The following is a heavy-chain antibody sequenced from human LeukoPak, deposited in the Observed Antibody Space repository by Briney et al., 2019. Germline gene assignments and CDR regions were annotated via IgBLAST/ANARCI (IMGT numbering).Heavy chain of an antibody. D-gene: IGHD2-15*01. CDR2: IYYSGST. Sequence: KPSETLSPTCTVSGGSISSYYWSWIRQPPGKGLEWIGYIYYSGSTNYNPSLKSRVTIPVDTSKNQFSLKLSSVTAADTAVYYCARAHDIVVVVAATHDAFDIWGQGTMVTVSS. CDR1: GGSISSYY. V-gene: IGHV4-59*01. CDR3: ARAHDIVVVVAATHDAFDI. J-gene: IGHJ3*02.